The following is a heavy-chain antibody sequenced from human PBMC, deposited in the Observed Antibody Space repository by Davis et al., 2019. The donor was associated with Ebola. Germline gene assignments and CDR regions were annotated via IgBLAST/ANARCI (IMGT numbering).Heavy chain of an antibody. CDR2: IIPIFGTA. J-gene: IGHJ4*02. D-gene: IGHD3-10*01. CDR1: GGTFSSYA. V-gene: IGHV1-69*13. CDR3: ARGAQGVIGGFYDY. Sequence: SVKVSCKASGGTFSSYAISWVRQAPGQGLEWMGGIIPIFGTANYAQKFQGRVTITADESTSTAYMELSSLRSEDMAVYYCARGAQGVIGGFYDYWGQGTLVTVSS.